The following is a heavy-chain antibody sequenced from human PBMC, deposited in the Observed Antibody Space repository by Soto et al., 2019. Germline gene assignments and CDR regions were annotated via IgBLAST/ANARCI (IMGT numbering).Heavy chain of an antibody. CDR1: GYTFTGYY. V-gene: IGHV1-2*04. CDR3: ARGEPYYYDSSALGLYYFDY. CDR2: INPNSGGT. D-gene: IGHD3-22*01. J-gene: IGHJ4*02. Sequence: QVQLVQSGAEVKKPGASVKVSCKASGYTFTGYYMHWVRQAPGQGLEWMGWINPNSGGTNYAQKFQGWVTMTRDTSISTAYMELSRLRSDDTPVYYCARGEPYYYDSSALGLYYFDYWGQGTLVTVSS.